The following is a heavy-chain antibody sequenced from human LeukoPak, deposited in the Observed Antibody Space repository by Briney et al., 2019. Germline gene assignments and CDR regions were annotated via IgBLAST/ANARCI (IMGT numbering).Heavy chain of an antibody. D-gene: IGHD4-17*01. CDR2: IYYSGST. V-gene: IGHV4-59*08. J-gene: IGHJ3*01. Sequence: SETLSLTCTVSGGSISSYYWSWIRQPPGKGLEWIGYIYYSGSTNYNPSLKSRVTISVDTSKNQFSLKLSSVTAADTAVYYCAADYGEPWGQGTKVTVSS. CDR1: GGSISSYY. CDR3: AADYGEP.